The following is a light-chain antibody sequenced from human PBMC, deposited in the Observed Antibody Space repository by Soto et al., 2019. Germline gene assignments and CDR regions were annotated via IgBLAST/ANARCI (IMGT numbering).Light chain of an antibody. V-gene: IGKV1-39*01. CDR3: QQTYRPPFT. J-gene: IGKJ3*01. CDR1: QTISRF. CDR2: DAF. Sequence: DIQMTQSPSSLSASVGDRVTITCRASQTISRFLTWYQQKPGKAPKLLIYDAFTLQSGVPSRFSGSGSGTDFTLTIGSLQPEDFARDYCQQTYRPPFTFGPGTKVDIK.